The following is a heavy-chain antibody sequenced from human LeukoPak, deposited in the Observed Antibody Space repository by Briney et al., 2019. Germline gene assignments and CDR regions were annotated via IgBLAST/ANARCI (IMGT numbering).Heavy chain of an antibody. CDR2: FDPEDGET. CDR1: GYSVIELS. V-gene: IGHV1-24*01. D-gene: IGHD3/OR15-3a*01. CDR3: ATPGPDWGDAFDI. J-gene: IGHJ3*02. Sequence: LVASVTVSCKVSGYSVIELSMHWVRQAPGKGLEWMGGFDPEDGETIYAQKFQGRVTMTEDTSTDTAYMELSSLRSEDTAVYYCATPGPDWGDAFDIWGQGTMVTVSS.